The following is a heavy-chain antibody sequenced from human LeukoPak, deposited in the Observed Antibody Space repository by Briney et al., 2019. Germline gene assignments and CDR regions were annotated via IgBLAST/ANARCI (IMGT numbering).Heavy chain of an antibody. CDR1: GLTFSSHS. V-gene: IGHV3-48*01. CDR2: ISSSSSTI. Sequence: PGGSLRLSCAVSGLTFSSHSMNWVRQAPGKGLEWLSHISSSSSTIYYADSVKGRFTISRDNAKNSLYLQMNSLRAEDTSLYYCARTSTVVMVGHDYWGQGTLVTVSS. CDR3: ARTSTVVMVGHDY. D-gene: IGHD4-23*01. J-gene: IGHJ4*02.